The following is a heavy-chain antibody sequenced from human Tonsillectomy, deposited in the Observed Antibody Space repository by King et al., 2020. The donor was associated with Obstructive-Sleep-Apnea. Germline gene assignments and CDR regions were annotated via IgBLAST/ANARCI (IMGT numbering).Heavy chain of an antibody. CDR3: AKDTARGTAVYGMDV. V-gene: IGHV3-30*02. Sequence: VQLVESGGGVVQPGRSLRLSCAASGFTFSSYGMYWVRQAPGKGLEWVAFIRYDGSNKYYADSVKGRFPISRDNSKNTLCLQMNSLRAEDTSVYYCAKDTARGTAVYGMDVWGQGTTVTVSS. D-gene: IGHD6-19*01. CDR1: GFTFSSYG. J-gene: IGHJ6*02. CDR2: IRYDGSNK.